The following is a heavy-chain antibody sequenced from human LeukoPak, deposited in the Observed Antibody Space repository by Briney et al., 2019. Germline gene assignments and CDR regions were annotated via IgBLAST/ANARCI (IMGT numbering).Heavy chain of an antibody. D-gene: IGHD3-9*01. V-gene: IGHV3-23*01. CDR1: GFTFSSYP. Sequence: GGSLRLSCATSGFTFSSYPMSWVRQAPGKGLEWVSAISGSGGSTYYADSVKGRFTISRDNSKNTLYLQMNSLRAEDTAVYYCAKRPNYDILTGYVCWGQGTLVTVSS. CDR2: ISGSGGST. J-gene: IGHJ4*02. CDR3: AKRPNYDILTGYVC.